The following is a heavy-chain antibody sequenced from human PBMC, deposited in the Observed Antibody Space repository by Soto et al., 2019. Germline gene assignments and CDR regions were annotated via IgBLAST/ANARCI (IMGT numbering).Heavy chain of an antibody. J-gene: IGHJ5*02. V-gene: IGHV4-59*01. D-gene: IGHD3-3*01. CDR3: ARGGRITIFGVVTNWFDH. Sequence: PXETLSLTCTVSGCSISSYYWSWIRQPPGKGLEWTGYIYYSGSTNYNPSLKSRVTISVDTSKNQFSLKLSSVTAADTAVYYCARGGRITIFGVVTNWFDHWGQGTLVTVSS. CDR2: IYYSGST. CDR1: GCSISSYY.